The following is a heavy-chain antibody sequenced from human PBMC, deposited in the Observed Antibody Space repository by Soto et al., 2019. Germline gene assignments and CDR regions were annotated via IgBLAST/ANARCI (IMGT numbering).Heavy chain of an antibody. D-gene: IGHD5-12*01. CDR1: GGSISSCY. J-gene: IGHJ4*01. V-gene: IGHV4-59*08. CDR3: ARHVGGYLILAY. CDR2: IYYRGST. Sequence: PSETLSLTGTFSGGSISSCYWSWIRQPPGKGLEWIGYIYYRGSTSYNPSLMSRVTISVDTSKNQFSLKLSSVTAADTVVYYCARHVGGYLILAYRGNGTLVTVSS.